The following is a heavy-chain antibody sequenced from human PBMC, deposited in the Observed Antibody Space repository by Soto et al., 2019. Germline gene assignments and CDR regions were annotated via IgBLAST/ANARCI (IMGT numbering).Heavy chain of an antibody. CDR3: ARDIRLASRGNWFDP. CDR2: IISNGNT. Sequence: GESLKISCAASGFTLSAYAMSWVRQAPEKGLEWVSAIISNGNTYYADSVKGRFTISRDNSKNTLYLQMHSLRAEDTALYYCARDIRLASRGNWFDPWGQGTLVTVSS. D-gene: IGHD2-21*01. V-gene: IGHV3-23*01. J-gene: IGHJ5*02. CDR1: GFTLSAYA.